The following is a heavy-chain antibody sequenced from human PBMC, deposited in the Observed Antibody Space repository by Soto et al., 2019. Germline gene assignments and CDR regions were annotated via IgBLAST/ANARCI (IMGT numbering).Heavy chain of an antibody. D-gene: IGHD6-13*01. V-gene: IGHV3-30*18. CDR3: AKDLSYSSSWYRRYYYYYGMDV. Sequence: HPVGSLRLSCAASGFTFSSYGMHWVRQAPGKGLEWVAVISYDGSNKYYADSVKGRFTISRDNSKNTLYLQMNSLRAEDTAVYYCAKDLSYSSSWYRRYYYYYGMDVWGQGTTVTVSS. J-gene: IGHJ6*02. CDR2: ISYDGSNK. CDR1: GFTFSSYG.